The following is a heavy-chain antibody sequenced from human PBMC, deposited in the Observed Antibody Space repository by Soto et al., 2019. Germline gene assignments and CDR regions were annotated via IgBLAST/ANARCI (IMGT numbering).Heavy chain of an antibody. CDR3: ARGELVGDYYYYGMDV. D-gene: IGHD6-6*01. V-gene: IGHV1-2*02. J-gene: IGHJ6*02. Sequence: GASVKVSCKASGYTFTGYYMHWVRQAPGQGLEWMGWINPNSGGTNYAQKFQGRVTMTRDTSISTAYMELSRLRSDDTAVHYCARGELVGDYYYYGMDVWGQGTTVTVSS. CDR2: INPNSGGT. CDR1: GYTFTGYY.